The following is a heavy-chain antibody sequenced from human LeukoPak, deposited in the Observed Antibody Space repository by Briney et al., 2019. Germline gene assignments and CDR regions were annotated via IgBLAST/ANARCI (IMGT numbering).Heavy chain of an antibody. D-gene: IGHD2-8*01. V-gene: IGHV3-7*01. J-gene: IGHJ6*02. CDR3: AGFKPGTLMDGMDV. Sequence: GGSLRLSCAASRFTLSDYWMNGAPQAPRKGLEWGTKIMIDGSVKVYFDSVRGRFTISRANARSSLYLQMNSLRAEDTAVSYCAGFKPGTLMDGMDVWGQGTTVAVSS. CDR2: IMIDGSVK. CDR1: RFTLSDYW.